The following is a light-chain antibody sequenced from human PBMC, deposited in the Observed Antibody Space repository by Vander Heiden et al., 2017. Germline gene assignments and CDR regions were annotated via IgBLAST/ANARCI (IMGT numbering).Light chain of an antibody. CDR3: QVWDADTDHVV. CDR1: KTAF. J-gene: IGLJ3*02. V-gene: IGLV3-21*02. Sequence: SFVLTQPPSVSVAPGQTATMACGPGKTAFGHWYQQKAGLAPLLVVYNDRDRPSGIPDRFSGSKSGLTATLTIGSVEAGDEADYYCQVWDADTDHVVFGGGTKLTVL. CDR2: NDR.